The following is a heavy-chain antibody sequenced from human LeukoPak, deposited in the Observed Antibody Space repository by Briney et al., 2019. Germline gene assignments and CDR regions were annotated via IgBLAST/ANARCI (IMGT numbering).Heavy chain of an antibody. CDR3: ARGGYFDWSDLTFDI. D-gene: IGHD3-9*01. V-gene: IGHV3-30-3*01. Sequence: PGGSLRLSCAASGFTFSSYAMHWVRQAPGKGLEWVAVISYDGSNKYYADSVKGRFTISRDNSKNTLYLQMNSLGAEDTAVYYCARGGYFDWSDLTFDIWGQGTMVTVSS. J-gene: IGHJ3*02. CDR2: ISYDGSNK. CDR1: GFTFSSYA.